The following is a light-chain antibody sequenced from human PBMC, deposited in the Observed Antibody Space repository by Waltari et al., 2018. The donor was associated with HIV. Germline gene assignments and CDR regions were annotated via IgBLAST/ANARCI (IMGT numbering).Light chain of an antibody. CDR1: SSDVGGYNY. CDR3: SSYTSRSSNTPLT. V-gene: IGLV2-14*01. J-gene: IGLJ2*01. Sequence: TGTSSDVGGYNYVSWYQQHPGKAPKLMIYEVSNRPSGVSNRFSGSKSGNTASLTISGLQTEDEADYYCSSYTSRSSNTPLTFGGGTKLTVL. CDR2: EVS.